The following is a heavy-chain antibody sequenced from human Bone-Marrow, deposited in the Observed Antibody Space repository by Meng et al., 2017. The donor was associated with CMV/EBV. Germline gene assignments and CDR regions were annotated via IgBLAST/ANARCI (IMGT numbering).Heavy chain of an antibody. CDR3: ARGGPYGNDAFDI. J-gene: IGHJ3*02. CDR2: IYYSGST. CDR1: GGSISSGDYY. V-gene: IGHV4-30-4*08. D-gene: IGHD3-10*01. Sequence: SETLSLTCTVSGGSISSGDYYWSWIRQPPGKGLEWIGYIYYSGSTYYNPSLKSRVTISVDTSKNQSSLKLSSVTAADTAVYYCARGGPYGNDAFDIWGQGTMVTVSS.